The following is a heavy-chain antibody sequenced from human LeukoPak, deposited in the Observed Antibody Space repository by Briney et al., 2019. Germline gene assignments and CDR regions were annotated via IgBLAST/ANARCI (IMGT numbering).Heavy chain of an antibody. CDR1: GFSFTSYW. CDR2: IYPGDSDT. V-gene: IGHV5-51*01. CDR3: ARHGAYAGFVGSYFDY. Sequence: GESLKTSCKGSGFSFTSYWIGWVRQMPGKGVQWMGLIYPGDSDTNYSPSLQGQVSISADKSINTASLQLSSLTASDTAVYYCARHGAYAGFVGSYFDYWGQGDLVTVSS. D-gene: IGHD1-26*01. J-gene: IGHJ4*02.